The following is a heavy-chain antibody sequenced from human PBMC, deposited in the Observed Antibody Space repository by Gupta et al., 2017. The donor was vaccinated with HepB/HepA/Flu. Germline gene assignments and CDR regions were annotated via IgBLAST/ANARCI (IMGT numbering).Heavy chain of an antibody. V-gene: IGHV6-1*02. D-gene: IGHD1-1*01. CDR1: GDSVSSNSAA. CDR3: ATGNDDMKV. J-gene: IGHJ6*02. CDR2: TYYRSQWYN. Sequence: QVQLQQSGPGLVQPSQTLSLTCSISGDSVSSNSAAWSWLRKSPSRGLEWLGRTYYRSQWYNDYAESVRGRITVNPDTSKNQFALHVNTMTPEDTAVYYCATGNDDMKVWGQGTTVTVSS.